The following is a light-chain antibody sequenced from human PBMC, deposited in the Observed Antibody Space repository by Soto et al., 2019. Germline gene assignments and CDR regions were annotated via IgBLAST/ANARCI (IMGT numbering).Light chain of an antibody. J-gene: IGKJ1*01. CDR3: QQCGSSPWT. V-gene: IGKV3-20*01. CDR1: QSVSSTY. CDR2: GAS. Sequence: EIVLTQSPGTLSLSPGERATLSCRASQSVSSTYLAWYQQKPGHAPRLLIYGASSRATGIPDRFSGGGSGTDFTLTISRVEPEDFAVYYCQQCGSSPWTFGQGTKVEIK.